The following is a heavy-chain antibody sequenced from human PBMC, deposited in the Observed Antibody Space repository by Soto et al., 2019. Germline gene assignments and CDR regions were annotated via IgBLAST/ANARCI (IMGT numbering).Heavy chain of an antibody. CDR2: ISGDGSST. J-gene: IGHJ4*02. CDR3: ARGGNYVFDY. V-gene: IGHV3-74*01. CDR1: GFTFRSHW. D-gene: IGHD1-26*01. Sequence: LRLSCAASGFTFRSHWMHWVRQAPGKGLVWVSRISGDGSSTHYADSVKGRFTISRDNAKNTLYLQMNSLRAEDTAVYYRARGGNYVFDYWGQGTLVTVSS.